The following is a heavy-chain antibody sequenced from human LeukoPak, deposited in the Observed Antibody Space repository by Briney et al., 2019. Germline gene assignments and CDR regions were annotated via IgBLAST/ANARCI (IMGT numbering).Heavy chain of an antibody. D-gene: IGHD3-10*01. V-gene: IGHV1-69*06. CDR1: GGTFSSYA. CDR2: IIPIFGTA. Sequence: ASVKVSCKASGGTFSSYAISWVRRAPGQGLEWMGGIIPIFGTANYAQKFQGRVTITADKSTSTAYMELSSLRSEDTAVYYCARVPYYYGSGSYFFDYWGQGTLVTVSS. J-gene: IGHJ4*02. CDR3: ARVPYYYGSGSYFFDY.